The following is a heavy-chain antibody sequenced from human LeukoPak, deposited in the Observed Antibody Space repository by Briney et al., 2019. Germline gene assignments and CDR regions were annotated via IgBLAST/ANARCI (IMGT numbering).Heavy chain of an antibody. D-gene: IGHD3-3*01. CDR2: IYHSGST. CDR3: ASPDSYYDFWSGYFGY. Sequence: SETLSLTCAVSGYSISSGYYWGWIRPPPGKGLEWIGSIYHSGSTYYNPSLKSRVTISVDTSENQFSLKLSSVTAADTAVYYCASPDSYYDFWSGYFGYWGQGTLVTVSS. V-gene: IGHV4-38-2*01. CDR1: GYSISSGYY. J-gene: IGHJ4*02.